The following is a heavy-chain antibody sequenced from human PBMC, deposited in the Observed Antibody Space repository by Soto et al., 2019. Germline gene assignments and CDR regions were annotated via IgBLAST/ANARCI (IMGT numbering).Heavy chain of an antibody. D-gene: IGHD4-17*01. J-gene: IGHJ6*03. Sequence: PGESLKISCKGSGYSFTSYWIGWVRQMPGKGLEWMGIIYPGDSDTRYSPSFQGQVTISADKSISTAYLQWSSLKASDTAMYYCARRSGEYGDYNYYYYYMDVWGKGTTVTVSS. CDR3: ARRSGEYGDYNYYYYYMDV. CDR2: IYPGDSDT. V-gene: IGHV5-51*01. CDR1: GYSFTSYW.